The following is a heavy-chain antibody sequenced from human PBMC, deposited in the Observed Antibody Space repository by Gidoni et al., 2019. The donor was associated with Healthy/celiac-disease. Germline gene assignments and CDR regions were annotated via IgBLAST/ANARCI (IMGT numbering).Heavy chain of an antibody. CDR2: IYYSGST. D-gene: IGHD5-18*01. CDR1: GGSISSSSYY. V-gene: IGHV4-39*01. Sequence: QLQLQESGPGLVKPSETLSLTCTVSGGSISSSSYYWGWIRQPPGKGLEWIGSIYYSGSTYYNPSLKSRVTISVDTSKNQFSLKLSSVTAADTAVYYCARHRVDTAMEPRYYGMDVWGQGTTVTVSS. J-gene: IGHJ6*02. CDR3: ARHRVDTAMEPRYYGMDV.